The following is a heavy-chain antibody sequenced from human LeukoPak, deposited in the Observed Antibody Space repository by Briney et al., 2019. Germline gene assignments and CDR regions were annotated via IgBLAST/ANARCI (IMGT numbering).Heavy chain of an antibody. CDR3: VREWDYYGSGNL. CDR1: GGPLSGYY. CDR2: IHHSGST. V-gene: IGHV4-34*01. D-gene: IGHD3-10*01. J-gene: IGHJ5*02. Sequence: SETLSLTCGVYGGPLSGYYWSWIRQPPGKGLEWLGEIHHSGSTNYNPSLKSRVAISGYTYKNQLSLKLTSVTAADTAVYYCVREWDYYGSGNLWGQGTLVTVSS.